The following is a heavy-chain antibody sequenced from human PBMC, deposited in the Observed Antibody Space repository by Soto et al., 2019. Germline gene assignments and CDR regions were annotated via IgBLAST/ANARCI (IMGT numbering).Heavy chain of an antibody. Sequence: VASVKVSCKASGGTFSSYAISWVRQAPGQGLEWTGGIIPIFGTANYAQKFQGRVTITADKSTSTAYMELSSLRSEDTAVYYCARDGYYYDSSGYGVFDYWGQGTLVTVSS. V-gene: IGHV1-69*06. J-gene: IGHJ4*02. CDR3: ARDGYYYDSSGYGVFDY. CDR1: GGTFSSYA. D-gene: IGHD3-22*01. CDR2: IIPIFGTA.